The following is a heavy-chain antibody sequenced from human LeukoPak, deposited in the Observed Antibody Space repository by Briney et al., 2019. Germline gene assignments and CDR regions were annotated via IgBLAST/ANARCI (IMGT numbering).Heavy chain of an antibody. D-gene: IGHD3-22*01. J-gene: IGHJ4*02. CDR1: GFTVSTNY. Sequence: GGSLRLSCAASGFTVSTNYMIWVRQAPGKALEGVSVIYSGGSTYYADSVKGRFTISRDNSKNMLYLQMNSLRAEDTAVYYCARGSAYSHWGQGTLVTVSS. V-gene: IGHV3-66*02. CDR2: IYSGGST. CDR3: ARGSAYSH.